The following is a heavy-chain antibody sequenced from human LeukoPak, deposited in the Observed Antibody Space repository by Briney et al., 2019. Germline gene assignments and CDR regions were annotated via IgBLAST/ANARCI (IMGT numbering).Heavy chain of an antibody. CDR1: GFTFNNYA. Sequence: GGSLRLSCTAAGFTFNNYAMSWVRQAPGKGLEWVSHISDSGGKTYYADSVKGRFTISIDNSKNTLYLQMNSLRAEDTAVYYCAKEVDGASGTKIGYFQHWGQGTLVIVSS. D-gene: IGHD1-26*01. CDR3: AKEVDGASGTKIGYFQH. V-gene: IGHV3-23*01. CDR2: ISDSGGKT. J-gene: IGHJ1*01.